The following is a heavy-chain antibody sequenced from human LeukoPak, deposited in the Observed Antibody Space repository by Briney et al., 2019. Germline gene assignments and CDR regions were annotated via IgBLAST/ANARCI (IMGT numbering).Heavy chain of an antibody. CDR3: ARVGEYSSGWYFFDY. J-gene: IGHJ4*02. V-gene: IGHV3-64*01. D-gene: IGHD6-19*01. CDR1: GFTFSSYA. Sequence: GGSLRLSCAASGFTFSSYAMHWVRQAPGKGLEYVSAISSNGGSTYYANSVKGRFTISRDNSKNTLYLQMGSLRAEDMAVYYCARVGEYSSGWYFFDYWGQGTLVTVSS. CDR2: ISSNGGST.